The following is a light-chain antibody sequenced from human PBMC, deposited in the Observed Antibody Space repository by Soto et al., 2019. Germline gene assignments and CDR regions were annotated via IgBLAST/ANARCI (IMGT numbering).Light chain of an antibody. CDR2: DNT. J-gene: IGLJ2*01. V-gene: IGLV1-40*01. Sequence: QSVVTQPPSVSGAPGQRVTISCTGSSSNIGAGYDVHWYQQLPGAAPKLLIYDNTNRPSGVPDRFSGSKSDTSASLAITGLQAEDEADYYCQSYDSSLSVVFGGGTQLTVL. CDR1: SSNIGAGYD. CDR3: QSYDSSLSVV.